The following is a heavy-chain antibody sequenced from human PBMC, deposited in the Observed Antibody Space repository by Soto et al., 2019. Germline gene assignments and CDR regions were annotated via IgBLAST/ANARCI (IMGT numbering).Heavy chain of an antibody. V-gene: IGHV4-59*01. J-gene: IGHJ3*02. D-gene: IGHD2-8*01. CDR3: ARMVYGAFDI. CDR1: GGSISSYY. Sequence: SETLSLTCTVSGGSISSYYWSWIRQPPGKGLEWIGYIYYSGSTNYNPSLKSRVTISVDTSKTQFSLKLSSVTAADTAVYYCARMVYGAFDIWGQGTMVTVSS. CDR2: IYYSGST.